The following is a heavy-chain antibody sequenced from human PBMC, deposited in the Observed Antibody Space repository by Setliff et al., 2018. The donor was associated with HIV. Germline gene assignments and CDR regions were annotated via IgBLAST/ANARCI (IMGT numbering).Heavy chain of an antibody. V-gene: IGHV4-59*08. Sequence: SETLSLTCTVSGRSISSYYWSWIRQPPGKGLEWIGYIYYSGSPNYNPSLKSRVTISVDTSTNQFSLKLSSVTAADTAVYYCARHMGRAYYDYAGGSYRRGDAFDIWGLGTMVT. CDR2: IYYSGSP. J-gene: IGHJ3*02. D-gene: IGHD3-16*02. CDR1: GRSISSYY. CDR3: ARHMGRAYYDYAGGSYRRGDAFDI.